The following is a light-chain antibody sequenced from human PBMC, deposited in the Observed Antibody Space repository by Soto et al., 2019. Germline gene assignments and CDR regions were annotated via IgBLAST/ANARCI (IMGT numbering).Light chain of an antibody. Sequence: QAVLTHPASVSGSPGQSITISCTGTSSDVGGYNYVSWYQHHPGKAPKLMIYEVSNRPSGVSNRFSGSKSGNTASLTISGLQAEDEADYYCSSYTSSSSYVFGTGTKVTV. CDR3: SSYTSSSSYV. V-gene: IGLV2-14*01. CDR2: EVS. J-gene: IGLJ1*01. CDR1: SSDVGGYNY.